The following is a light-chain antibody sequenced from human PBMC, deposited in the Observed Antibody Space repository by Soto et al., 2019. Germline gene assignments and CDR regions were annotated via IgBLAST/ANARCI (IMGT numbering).Light chain of an antibody. CDR3: QQYGSSPRT. V-gene: IGKV3-20*01. CDR2: GAP. CDR1: QSVSSRY. Sequence: EIVLTQSPGTLSLSPGERATLSCRPSQSVSSRYLAWYQQKPGQAPRLLIFGAPSRATGIPDIFSGRGSGTDFTLTISRLEPEEFAVYYCQQYGSSPRTFGRGTKVAIK. J-gene: IGKJ1*01.